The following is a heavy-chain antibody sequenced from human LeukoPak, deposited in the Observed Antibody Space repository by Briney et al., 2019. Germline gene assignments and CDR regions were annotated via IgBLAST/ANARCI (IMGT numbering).Heavy chain of an antibody. CDR2: IYTSGST. V-gene: IGHV4-4*07. CDR1: GGSISSYY. J-gene: IGHJ3*02. Sequence: SETLSLTCTVSGGSISSYYWSWIRQPAGKGLEWIGRIYTSGSTNYNPSLKSRVTMSVDTSKNQFSLKLSSVTAADTAVYYCARELVVVINQHAFDIWGQGTMVTVSS. CDR3: ARELVVVINQHAFDI. D-gene: IGHD3-22*01.